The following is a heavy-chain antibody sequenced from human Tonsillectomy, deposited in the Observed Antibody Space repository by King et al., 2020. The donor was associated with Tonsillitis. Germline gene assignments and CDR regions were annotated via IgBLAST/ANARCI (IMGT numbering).Heavy chain of an antibody. CDR3: ARGDDFGDY. V-gene: IGHV1-18*01. CDR2: ISTYNGNT. J-gene: IGHJ4*02. Sequence: VQLVESGAEVKKPGASVKVSCKASGYIFTNYGINWVRQAPGQGLEWMGWISTYNGNTNYAHDLQGRANMTTDTSTSTAYMEVRSLRSDDTAVYYCARGDDFGDYWGQGTLVTVSS. CDR1: GYIFTNYG. D-gene: IGHD3/OR15-3a*01.